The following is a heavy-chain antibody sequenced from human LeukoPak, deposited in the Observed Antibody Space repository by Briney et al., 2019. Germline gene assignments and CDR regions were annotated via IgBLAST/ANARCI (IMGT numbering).Heavy chain of an antibody. Sequence: GGSLRLSYAASGLSFTTFAMSWVRQGPARGLEWVSSMKGTGETFYADSVKGRFTLSRDSSRNTVHLQLNNLRVEDTAIYYCARASWVSTTDAVRWGQGTLVTVSS. CDR3: ARASWVSTTDAVR. CDR2: MKGTGET. D-gene: IGHD1-14*01. V-gene: IGHV3-23*01. CDR1: GLSFTTFA. J-gene: IGHJ4*02.